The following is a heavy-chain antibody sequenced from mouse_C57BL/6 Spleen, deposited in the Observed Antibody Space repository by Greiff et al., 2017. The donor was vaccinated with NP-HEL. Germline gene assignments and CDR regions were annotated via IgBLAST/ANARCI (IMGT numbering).Heavy chain of an antibody. CDR3: AGTTVVVLSYWYFDV. CDR2: ISDGGSYT. J-gene: IGHJ1*03. D-gene: IGHD1-1*01. V-gene: IGHV5-4*01. CDR1: GFTFSSYA. Sequence: EVQGVESGGGLVKPGGSLKLSCAASGFTFSSYAMSWVRQTPEKRLEWVATISDGGSYTYYPDNVKGRFTISRDNAKNNLYLQMSHLKSEDTAMYYCAGTTVVVLSYWYFDVWGTGTTVTVSS.